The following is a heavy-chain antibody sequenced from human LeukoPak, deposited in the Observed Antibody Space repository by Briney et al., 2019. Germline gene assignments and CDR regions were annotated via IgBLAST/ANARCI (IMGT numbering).Heavy chain of an antibody. CDR3: ARAAGQDSHDY. J-gene: IGHJ4*02. CDR1: GFTFSSYG. V-gene: IGHV3-33*01. CDR2: IWYDGSNK. Sequence: GFLRLSCAASGFTFSSYGMHWVRQAPGKGLEWVAVIWYDGSNKYYADSVKGRFTISRDNSKNTLYLQMNSLRAEDTAVYYCARAAGQDSHDYWGQGTLVTVSS. D-gene: IGHD2-15*01.